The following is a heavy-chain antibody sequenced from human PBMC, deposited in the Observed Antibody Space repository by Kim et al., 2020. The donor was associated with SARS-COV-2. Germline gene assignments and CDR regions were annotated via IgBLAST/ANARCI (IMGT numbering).Heavy chain of an antibody. CDR2: INAYTGNT. D-gene: IGHD3-22*01. V-gene: IGHV1-18*04. J-gene: IGHJ4*02. Sequence: ASVKVSCKASGYTFTNYGFTWVRQAPGQGLEWMGWINAYTGNTNYAQKFQGRVTMTTDTPTSTTYVELRGLRSDDTAVYYCARAGLAQLWLGEFDYWGQGTLVTVSS. CDR3: ARAGLAQLWLGEFDY. CDR1: GYTFTNYG.